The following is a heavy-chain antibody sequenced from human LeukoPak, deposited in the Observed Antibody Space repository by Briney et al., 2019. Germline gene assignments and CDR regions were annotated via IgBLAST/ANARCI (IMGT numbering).Heavy chain of an antibody. Sequence: GGSLRLSCAASGFTFSSYWMSWVRQAPGKGLEWVANIKQDGSEKYYVDSVKGRFTISRDNAKNSLYLQMNSLRAEDTAVYYCARDRAFGGVIGASDIWGQGTMVTVSS. J-gene: IGHJ3*02. CDR2: IKQDGSEK. V-gene: IGHV3-7*01. CDR3: ARDRAFGGVIGASDI. D-gene: IGHD3-16*01. CDR1: GFTFSSYW.